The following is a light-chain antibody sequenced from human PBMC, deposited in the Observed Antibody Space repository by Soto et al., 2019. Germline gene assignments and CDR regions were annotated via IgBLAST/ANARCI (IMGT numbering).Light chain of an antibody. Sequence: EIVFTPSPANLSLSPWEGVTLSCGASQSVSNYLAWYQQKPGQAPRLLIYDASNRVTGIPARFSGSGSGTDFTLTISSLEPEEFAVYYCQQRSNWPWTVGQATKV. CDR2: DAS. CDR3: QQRSNWPWT. V-gene: IGKV3-11*01. CDR1: QSVSNY. J-gene: IGKJ1*01.